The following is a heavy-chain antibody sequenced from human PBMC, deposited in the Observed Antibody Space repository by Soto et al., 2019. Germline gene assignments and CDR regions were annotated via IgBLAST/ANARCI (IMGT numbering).Heavy chain of an antibody. Sequence: SETLSLTCAVYGGSFSGYYWSWIRQPPGKGLEWIGEINHSGITNYNPSLKSRVTISVDTSKNQFSLKLSSVTAADTAVYYCARGAAAGVDYGMDLWGQGTTVTVSS. CDR3: ARGAAAGVDYGMDL. V-gene: IGHV4-34*01. D-gene: IGHD6-13*01. CDR1: GGSFSGYY. CDR2: INHSGIT. J-gene: IGHJ6*02.